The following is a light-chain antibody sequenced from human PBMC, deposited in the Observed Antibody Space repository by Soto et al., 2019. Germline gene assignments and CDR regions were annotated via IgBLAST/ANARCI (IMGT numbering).Light chain of an antibody. CDR3: HQYGSLYT. CDR1: QSVSSSY. J-gene: IGKJ2*01. Sequence: EIVLTQSQGTLYLAPGDSATLSCRASQSVSSSYLAWYQQKPGQAPRLLIYGASSRATGIPDRFSGSGSGTDFTLTISRRGPEDFAVYYCHQYGSLYTFGQGTKLEIK. CDR2: GAS. V-gene: IGKV3-20*01.